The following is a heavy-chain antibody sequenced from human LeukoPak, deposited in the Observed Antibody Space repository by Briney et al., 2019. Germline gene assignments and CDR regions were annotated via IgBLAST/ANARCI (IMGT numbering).Heavy chain of an antibody. V-gene: IGHV7-4-1*02. D-gene: IGHD3-22*01. CDR2: INTNTGNP. CDR1: GYTFTGYY. J-gene: IGHJ4*02. Sequence: ASVKVSCKASGYTFTGYYMHWVRQAPGQGLEWMGWINTNTGNPTYAQGFTGRFVFSLDTSVSTAYLQISSLKAEDTAVYYCASLEYYYDSSGYYGWGQGTLVTVSS. CDR3: ASLEYYYDSSGYYG.